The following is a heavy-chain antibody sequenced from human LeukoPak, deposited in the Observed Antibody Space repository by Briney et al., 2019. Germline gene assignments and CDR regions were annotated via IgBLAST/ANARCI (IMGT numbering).Heavy chain of an antibody. D-gene: IGHD3-10*01. CDR3: ASYGSGSYNFDY. CDR2: INPNSGGT. J-gene: IGHJ4*02. V-gene: IGHV1-2*02. Sequence: ASVKVSCKASGYTFTGYYMHWVRQAPGQGLEWMGWINPNSGGTNHAQKFQGRVTMTRDTSISTAYMELSRLRSDDTAVYYCASYGSGSYNFDYWGQGTLVTVSS. CDR1: GYTFTGYY.